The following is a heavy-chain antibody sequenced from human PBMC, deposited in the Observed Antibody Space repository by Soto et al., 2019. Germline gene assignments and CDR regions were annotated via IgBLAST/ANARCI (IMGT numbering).Heavy chain of an antibody. CDR1: GGSFSGYY. CDR3: ARGLYKDY. Sequence: LSLTCAVYGGSFSGYYWSWIRQPPGKGLEWIGEINHSGSTHHNPSLKSRVTISVDASKNQFSLNLSSVTAADTAVYYCARGLYKDYWGQGTLVTVSS. D-gene: IGHD2-8*01. CDR2: INHSGST. V-gene: IGHV4-34*01. J-gene: IGHJ4*02.